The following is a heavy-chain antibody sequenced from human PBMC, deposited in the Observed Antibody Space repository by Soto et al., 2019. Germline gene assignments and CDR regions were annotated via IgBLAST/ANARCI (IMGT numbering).Heavy chain of an antibody. D-gene: IGHD6-19*01. CDR3: ARAPSIAVAGTTIYYYYYGMDV. Sequence: SETLSLTCAVYGGSFSGYYWSWIRQPPGKWLEWIGEINHSGSTNYNPSLKSRVTISVDTSKNQFSLKLSSVTAADTAVYYCARAPSIAVAGTTIYYYYYGMDVWGQGXTVTVSS. V-gene: IGHV4-34*01. CDR2: INHSGST. CDR1: GGSFSGYY. J-gene: IGHJ6*02.